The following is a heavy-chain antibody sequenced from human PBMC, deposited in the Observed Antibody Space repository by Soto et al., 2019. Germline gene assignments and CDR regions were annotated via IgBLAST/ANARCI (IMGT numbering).Heavy chain of an antibody. V-gene: IGHV6-1*01. CDR1: GDSVSSNSAA. J-gene: IGHJ5*02. D-gene: IGHD6-19*01. CDR2: TYYRSKLNT. Sequence: QVQLQQSGPGLVKPSQTLSLTCAISGDSVSSNSAAWNWIRQSPSRGLEWLGRTYYRSKLNTDYAISVKSRITITPDTSKHQFSLQLNSVTPEDTAVCYCVRERGYDSGWVTRWFDPWGQGTLVTVSS. CDR3: VRERGYDSGWVTRWFDP.